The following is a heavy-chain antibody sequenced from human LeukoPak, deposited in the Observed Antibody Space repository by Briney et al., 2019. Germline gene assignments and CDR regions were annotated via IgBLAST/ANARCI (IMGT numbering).Heavy chain of an antibody. V-gene: IGHV4-59*12. D-gene: IGHD3-10*01. CDR2: IYYSGTT. J-gene: IGHJ4*02. CDR1: GGSISSYY. Sequence: PSETLSLTCTVSGGSISSYYWSWIRQPPGKGLEWIGYIYYSGTTNYNPSLKSRVTISVDTSKNQFSLKLSSVTAADTAVYYCARSNPYYYGSGSYFHYWGQGTLVTVSS. CDR3: ARSNPYYYGSGSYFHY.